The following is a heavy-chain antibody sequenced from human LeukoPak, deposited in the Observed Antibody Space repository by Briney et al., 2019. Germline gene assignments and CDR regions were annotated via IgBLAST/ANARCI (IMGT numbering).Heavy chain of an antibody. CDR2: IYYSGST. Sequence: SETLSLTCTVSGGSISSSSYYWGWIRQPPGKGLEWIGSIYYSGSTYYNPSLKSRVTISVDTSKNQFSLKLSSVTAADTAVYYCARGGTVTNVNYWGQGTLVTVSS. CDR3: ARGGTVTNVNY. J-gene: IGHJ4*02. CDR1: GGSISSSSYY. V-gene: IGHV4-39*07. D-gene: IGHD4-17*01.